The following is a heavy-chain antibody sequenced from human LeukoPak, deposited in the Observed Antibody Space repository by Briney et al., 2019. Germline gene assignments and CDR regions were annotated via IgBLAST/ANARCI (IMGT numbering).Heavy chain of an antibody. CDR1: GDPFSTYA. D-gene: IGHD1-1*01. Sequence: RPTVKVSCKASGDPFSTYAISWGPRAPRQGLEWMGGMIPIFGTANYAQKFQSRVIITPVESTSTAYMELSSLRSEDTGVYYCARVRLGTTGTTWEAFDIWGQGTMVTVSS. V-gene: IGHV1-69*13. J-gene: IGHJ3*02. CDR3: ARVRLGTTGTTWEAFDI. CDR2: MIPIFGTA.